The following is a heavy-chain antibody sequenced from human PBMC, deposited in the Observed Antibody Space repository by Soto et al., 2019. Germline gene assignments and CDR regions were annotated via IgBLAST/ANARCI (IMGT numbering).Heavy chain of an antibody. J-gene: IGHJ5*02. D-gene: IGHD5-18*01. CDR2: IYYSGGT. Sequence: PSETLSLTCTVSGGSISSSSYFWGWIRQPPGKGLEWIGSIYYSGGTYYNPSLKSRVTISVDTSKNQFSLKLSSVTAADTAVYYCAREGGVELCLSFRETWGQGPRVT. CDR3: AREGGVELCLSFRET. V-gene: IGHV4-39*02. CDR1: GGSISSSSYF.